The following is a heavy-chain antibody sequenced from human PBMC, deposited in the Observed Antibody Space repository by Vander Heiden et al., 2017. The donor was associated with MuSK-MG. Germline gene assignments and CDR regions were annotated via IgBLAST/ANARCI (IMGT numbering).Heavy chain of an antibody. V-gene: IGHV4-34*01. CDR2: ISHSAST. J-gene: IGHJ4*02. CDR3: ARGVDPSSRGRAKFQLLPLYPKTFDY. D-gene: IGHD2-2*01. Sequence: QVQLQQWGAGLLKPSETLSLTCAVYGGSFSDYYLSWLRQPPGKGLAWIGEISHSASTNYNPSLKSRVTISVDTSNNQFSLKLSSVAAADTAVYYCARGVDPSSRGRAKFQLLPLYPKTFDYWGQGTLVTVSS. CDR1: GGSFSDYY.